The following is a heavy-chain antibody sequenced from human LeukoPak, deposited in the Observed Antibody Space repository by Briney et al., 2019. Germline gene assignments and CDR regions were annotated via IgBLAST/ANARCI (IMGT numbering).Heavy chain of an antibody. CDR2: ISAYNGNT. D-gene: IGHD2-2*01. CDR3: ARDGYCSSTSCPLDPYYYYYMDV. CDR1: GYTFTSYG. J-gene: IGHJ6*03. V-gene: IGHV1-18*01. Sequence: PSVKVSCKASGYTFTSYGISWVRQAPGQGLEWMGWISAYNGNTNYAQKLQGRVTMTTDTSTSTAYMELRSLRSDDTAVYYCARDGYCSSTSCPLDPYYYYYMDVWGKGTTVTVSS.